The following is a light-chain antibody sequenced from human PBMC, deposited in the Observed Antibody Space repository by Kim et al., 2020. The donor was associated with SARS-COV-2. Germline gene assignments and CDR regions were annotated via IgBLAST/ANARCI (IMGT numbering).Light chain of an antibody. CDR1: NIGSKS. CDR2: YDS. Sequence: SYELTQPPSVSVAPGKTARITCGGNNIGSKSVHWYQQKPGQAPVLVIYYDSDRPSGIPERFSGSNSGYTATLTISRVEAGDEADYYCQVWDSRSDHWVFG. J-gene: IGLJ3*02. CDR3: QVWDSRSDHWV. V-gene: IGLV3-21*04.